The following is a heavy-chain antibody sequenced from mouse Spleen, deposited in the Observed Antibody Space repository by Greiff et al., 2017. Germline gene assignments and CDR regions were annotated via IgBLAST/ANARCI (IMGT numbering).Heavy chain of an antibody. Sequence: DVKLVESGGGLVKPGGSLKLSCAASGFTFSSYTMSWVRQTPEKRLEWVATISGGGGNTYYPDSVKGRFTISRDNAKNTLYLQMSSLRSEDTALYYCARQRTGRGNWYFDVWGTGTTVTVSS. J-gene: IGHJ1*03. D-gene: IGHD4-1*01. V-gene: IGHV5-9*01. CDR1: GFTFSSYT. CDR3: ARQRTGRGNWYFDV. CDR2: ISGGGGNT.